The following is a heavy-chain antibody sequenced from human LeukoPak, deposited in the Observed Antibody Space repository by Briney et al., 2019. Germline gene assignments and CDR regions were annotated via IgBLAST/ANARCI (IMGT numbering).Heavy chain of an antibody. Sequence: GGSLRLSCAGSGFTFGDYYMGWIRQAPGKGLEWLSYISGSGTMMYYADSVKGRSTISRDNAKSSLYLQMNNLRPEDTAVYYCAVSKQQMVSYFDYWGQGTLATVSS. J-gene: IGHJ4*02. CDR3: AVSKQQMVSYFDY. D-gene: IGHD3-10*01. CDR2: ISGSGTMM. CDR1: GFTFGDYY. V-gene: IGHV3-11*01.